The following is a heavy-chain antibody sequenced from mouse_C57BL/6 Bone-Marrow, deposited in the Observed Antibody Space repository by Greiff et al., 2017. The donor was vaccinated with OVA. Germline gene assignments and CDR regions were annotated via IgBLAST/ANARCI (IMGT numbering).Heavy chain of an antibody. CDR3: ARVVFYWYFDV. J-gene: IGHJ1*03. D-gene: IGHD1-1*02. CDR1: GFYIKNTY. CDR2: IDPGNGTP. Sequence: EVHLVESVAELVRPGASVKLSCTASGFYIKNTYMHWVKQRPEKGLEWIGGIDPGNGTPNYAPKFQGKATITADTSSKTAYPQLSSLTSEDTAIYDCARVVFYWYFDVWGTGTTVTVSS. V-gene: IGHV14-3*01.